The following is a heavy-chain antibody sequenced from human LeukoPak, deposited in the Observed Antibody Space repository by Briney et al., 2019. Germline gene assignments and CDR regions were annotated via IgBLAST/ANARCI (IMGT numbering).Heavy chain of an antibody. V-gene: IGHV1-2*02. CDR2: ISSDTGGT. CDR1: GYTFTGSF. Sequence: GASVKVSCKVSGYTFTGSFIHWVRQAPGQGLEWMGWISSDTGGTKFARKFQGRVTMTRDTSISTAYMELRSLRSDDTAVYYCVRADPVDYWGQGTRITVSS. CDR3: VRADPVDY. J-gene: IGHJ4*02.